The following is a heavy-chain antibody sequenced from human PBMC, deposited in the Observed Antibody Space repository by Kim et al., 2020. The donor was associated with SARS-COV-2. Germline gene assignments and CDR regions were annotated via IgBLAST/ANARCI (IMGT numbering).Heavy chain of an antibody. D-gene: IGHD6-13*01. CDR1: GDSISSYY. CDR2: IYYSGST. V-gene: IGHV4-59*13. Sequence: SETLSLTCTVSGDSISSYYWSWIRQPPGKGLEWIGYIYYSGSTNYNPYLKSRVTISVDTSKNQLFLKLSSVTAADTAVYYCAREKAAAAGTFDYWGPGTLVTVSP. CDR3: AREKAAAAGTFDY. J-gene: IGHJ4*02.